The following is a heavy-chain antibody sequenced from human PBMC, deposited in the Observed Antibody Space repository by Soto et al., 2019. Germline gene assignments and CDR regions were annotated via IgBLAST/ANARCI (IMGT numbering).Heavy chain of an antibody. J-gene: IGHJ6*02. CDR1: GYTFTSYS. D-gene: IGHD3-10*01. Sequence: QVQLVQSGAEVKKPGASVKVSCKASGYTFTSYSITWVRQAPGQGLEWMGWISSYNDNTNYAQNFQVRVTMTTDTSTSTAYIELRSLRSDDTAVYYCARDHYYVSGTLYDYGMDVWGQGTTVTVSS. V-gene: IGHV1-18*04. CDR3: ARDHYYVSGTLYDYGMDV. CDR2: ISSYNDNT.